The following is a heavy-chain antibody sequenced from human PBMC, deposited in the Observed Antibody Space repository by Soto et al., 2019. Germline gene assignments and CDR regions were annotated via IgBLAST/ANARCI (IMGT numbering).Heavy chain of an antibody. J-gene: IGHJ3*02. V-gene: IGHV1-46*03. Sequence: ASVKVSCKASGYTFASYYMHWVRQAPGQGLEWMGIINPSGGSTSYAQKFQGRVTMTRDTSTSTVYMELSSLRSEDTAVYYCAREYQLLGAFDIWGQGTMVTVSS. D-gene: IGHD2-2*01. CDR3: AREYQLLGAFDI. CDR2: INPSGGST. CDR1: GYTFASYY.